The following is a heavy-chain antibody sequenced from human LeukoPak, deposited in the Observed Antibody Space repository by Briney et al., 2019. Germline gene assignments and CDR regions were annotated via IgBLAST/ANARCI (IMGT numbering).Heavy chain of an antibody. CDR1: GYSINSGYY. V-gene: IGHV4-38-2*02. J-gene: IGHJ4*02. D-gene: IGHD3-22*01. CDR3: ARDYDSSGYYGY. CDR2: IYHSGST. Sequence: SETLSLTCTVSGYSINSGYYWGWIRQPPGKGLEWIAIIYHSGSTYYNPSLKIRVTISVDTSKNQFSLNLSSVTAADTAVYYCARDYDSSGYYGYWGQGTLVTVSS.